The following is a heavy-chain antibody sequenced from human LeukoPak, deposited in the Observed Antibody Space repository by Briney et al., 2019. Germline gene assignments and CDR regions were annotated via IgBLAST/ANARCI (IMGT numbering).Heavy chain of an antibody. J-gene: IGHJ4*02. CDR3: ARGRNAGGPYYSDY. Sequence: GGSLRLSCAASGFTFSTYAINWVRQAPGKGLEWVSSINSAGTSKKYTDSLKGRFTISRDNAKNSLFLQLSSLRDEDTAVYYCARGRNAGGPYYSDYWGQGTLVTVSS. CDR1: GFTFSTYA. V-gene: IGHV3-21*01. D-gene: IGHD4-23*01. CDR2: INSAGTSK.